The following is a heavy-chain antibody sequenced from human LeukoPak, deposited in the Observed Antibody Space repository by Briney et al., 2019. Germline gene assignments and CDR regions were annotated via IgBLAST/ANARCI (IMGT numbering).Heavy chain of an antibody. CDR1: GFTFNNYA. J-gene: IGHJ4*02. CDR2: IKQDGSEK. CDR3: ASASYDFWSGYYPNSPTHFDY. V-gene: IGHV3-7*01. D-gene: IGHD3-3*01. Sequence: GSLRPSCAASGFTFNNYAMTWVRQAPGKGLEWVANIKQDGSEKYYVDSVKGRFTISRDNAKNSLYLQMNSLRAEDTAVYYCASASYDFWSGYYPNSPTHFDYWGQGTLVTVSS.